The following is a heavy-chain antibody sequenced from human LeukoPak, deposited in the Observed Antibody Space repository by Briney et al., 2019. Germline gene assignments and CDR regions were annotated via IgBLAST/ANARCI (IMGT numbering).Heavy chain of an antibody. CDR3: ARVGEGASWPWEWFDP. V-gene: IGHV1-18*01. CDR1: GYTFNAYA. D-gene: IGHD1-26*01. J-gene: IGHJ5*02. Sequence: ASVKVSCKASGYTFNAYAITWVRQAPGQGLEWMGWISAYNLNTNYAQNLQGRVTMTIDTSTTTAYMELRSLRFDDTAVYYCARVGEGASWPWEWFDPWGQGTLVAVSS. CDR2: ISAYNLNT.